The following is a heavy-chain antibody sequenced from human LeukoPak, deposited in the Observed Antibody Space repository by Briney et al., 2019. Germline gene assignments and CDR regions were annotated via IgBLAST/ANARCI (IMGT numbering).Heavy chain of an antibody. J-gene: IGHJ6*02. CDR1: GVSISSGGSY. CDR3: ARAACSSTSCYAGYYYGMDV. CDR2: IYYSGTT. V-gene: IGHV4-31*03. Sequence: SETLCLTCTASGVSISSGGSYWSWTRQHPGVGLEWIGYIYYSGTTNYNPSLKSRVTISVDTSKNQFSLKLSSVTAADTAVYYCARAACSSTSCYAGYYYGMDVWGQGTTVTVSS. D-gene: IGHD2-2*01.